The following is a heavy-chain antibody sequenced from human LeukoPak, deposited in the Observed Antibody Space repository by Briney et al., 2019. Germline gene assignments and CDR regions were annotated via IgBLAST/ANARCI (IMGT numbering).Heavy chain of an antibody. Sequence: GGSQRLSCAASGFTFSSYEMNWVRQAPGKGLEWVSYIISSGSAIYYADSVKGRFTISRDNAKNSPYLQMNSLRAEDTAVYYCARAVGPFDFWGQGTMVSVSA. CDR1: GFTFSSYE. J-gene: IGHJ3*01. CDR3: ARAVGPFDF. CDR2: IISSGSAI. V-gene: IGHV3-48*03.